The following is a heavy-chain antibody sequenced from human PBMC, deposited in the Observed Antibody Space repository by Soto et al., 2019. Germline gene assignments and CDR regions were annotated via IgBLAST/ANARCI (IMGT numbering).Heavy chain of an antibody. V-gene: IGHV1-18*01. D-gene: IGHD2-15*01. Sequence: SVKVSCKASGYTFTSYGISWVRQAPGQGLEWMGWISAYNGNTNYAQKLQGRVTMTTDTSTSTAYMELRSLRSDDTAVYYCASSAIYCSGGSCYPEYFQLWGQGTLVTVSS. CDR3: ASSAIYCSGGSCYPEYFQL. CDR2: ISAYNGNT. J-gene: IGHJ1*01. CDR1: GYTFTSYG.